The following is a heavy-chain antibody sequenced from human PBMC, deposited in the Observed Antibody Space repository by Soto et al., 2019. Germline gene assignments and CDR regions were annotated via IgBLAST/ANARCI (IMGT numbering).Heavy chain of an antibody. CDR1: GFSLSTTGEG. V-gene: IGHV2-5*01. Sequence: QITLKESGPTLVKPTQTLTLTCTFSGFSLSTTGEGVGWIRQPQGKALEWLAVIYWNDDKSYSPSLKSRLTISKDTSKKQVVLTMMNMAPVDTGTYYCAQVDDVAALFAYLGQGTLVTVSS. CDR3: AQVDDVAALFAY. J-gene: IGHJ4*02. CDR2: IYWNDDK. D-gene: IGHD6-6*01.